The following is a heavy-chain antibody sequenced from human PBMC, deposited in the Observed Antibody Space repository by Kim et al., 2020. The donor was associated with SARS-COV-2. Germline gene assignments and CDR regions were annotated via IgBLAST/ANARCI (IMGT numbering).Heavy chain of an antibody. D-gene: IGHD2-2*01. CDR2: INTNTGNP. Sequence: ASVKVSCKASGYTFTSYAMNWVRQAPGQGLEWMGWINTNTGNPTYAQGFTGRFVFSLDTSVSTAYLQISSLKAEDTAVYYCARAYCSSTSCYVWPFLYWGQGTLVTVSS. V-gene: IGHV7-4-1*02. J-gene: IGHJ4*02. CDR1: GYTFTSYA. CDR3: ARAYCSSTSCYVWPFLY.